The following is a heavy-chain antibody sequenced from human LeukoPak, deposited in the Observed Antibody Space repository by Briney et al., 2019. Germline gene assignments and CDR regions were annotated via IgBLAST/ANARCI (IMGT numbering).Heavy chain of an antibody. CDR1: GFTFSNYW. Sequence: GGSLRLSCEASGFTFSNYWMSWVRQAPGKGLEWVANINEGGREKNDVDAVKGRLTICRDNAKKSLYLQMSSRRDEETVVYYCAGYGFGQYGMDVWGQGTTVTVSS. D-gene: IGHD5-12*01. J-gene: IGHJ6*02. CDR3: AGYGFGQYGMDV. V-gene: IGHV3-7*01. CDR2: INEGGREK.